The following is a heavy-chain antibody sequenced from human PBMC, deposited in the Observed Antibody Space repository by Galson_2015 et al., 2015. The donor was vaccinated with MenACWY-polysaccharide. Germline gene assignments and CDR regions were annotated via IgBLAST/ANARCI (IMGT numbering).Heavy chain of an antibody. CDR2: TNSDGSST. Sequence: SLRLSCAASGFTFSSYWMHWVRQAPGKGLVWVSRTNSDGSSTTYADSVKGRFTISRDNAKNTLYLRMNSLRAEDTAVYYCARAPTRYYGGNSGHLFDYWGQGTLVTVSS. CDR3: ARAPTRYYGGNSGHLFDY. V-gene: IGHV3-74*01. J-gene: IGHJ4*02. CDR1: GFTFSSYW. D-gene: IGHD4-23*01.